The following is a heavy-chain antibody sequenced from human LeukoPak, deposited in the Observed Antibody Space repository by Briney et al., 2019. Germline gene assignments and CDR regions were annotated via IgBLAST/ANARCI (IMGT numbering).Heavy chain of an antibody. J-gene: IGHJ4*02. Sequence: SETLSLTCTVSGGSISTYYWSWIRQPPGKGLEWIGYIYHSGSTNYNPSLKSRVTISVDTSQNQFYLKLSSVTAADTAMYYCARHPDSTPWKYYFDNWGQGILVTVSS. CDR3: ARHPDSTPWKYYFDN. D-gene: IGHD2/OR15-2a*01. CDR2: IYHSGST. V-gene: IGHV4-59*01. CDR1: GGSISTYY.